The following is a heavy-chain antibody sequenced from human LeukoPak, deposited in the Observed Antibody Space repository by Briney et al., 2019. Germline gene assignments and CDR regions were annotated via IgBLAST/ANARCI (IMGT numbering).Heavy chain of an antibody. CDR3: ARDGTGSHSGWYIH. CDR1: GFTFSSHG. J-gene: IGHJ4*02. CDR2: IWYDGSNK. Sequence: GGSLRLSCAASGFTFSSHGMHWVRQAPGKGLEWVSVIWYDGSNKYYADSVKGRFTISRDNSKNTLYLQMNSLRAEDTAVYYCARDGTGSHSGWYIHWGQGALVTVSS. D-gene: IGHD6-19*01. V-gene: IGHV3-33*01.